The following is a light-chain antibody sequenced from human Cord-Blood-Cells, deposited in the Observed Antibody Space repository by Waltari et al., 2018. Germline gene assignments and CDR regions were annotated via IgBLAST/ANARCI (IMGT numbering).Light chain of an antibody. CDR3: QQYYSTTWT. Sequence: DIVMTQSPDSLAVSLGERATINCKSSQSVLYSSNNKNYLAWYQQKPGQPPKLLIYWATTRESGVPARFSGSGSGTDFTLTISSLQAEDVAVYHCQQYYSTTWTFGQGTKVEIK. CDR1: QSVLYSSNNKNY. V-gene: IGKV4-1*01. CDR2: WAT. J-gene: IGKJ1*01.